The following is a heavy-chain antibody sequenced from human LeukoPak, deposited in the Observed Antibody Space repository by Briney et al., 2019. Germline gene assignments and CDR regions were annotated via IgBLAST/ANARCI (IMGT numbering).Heavy chain of an antibody. J-gene: IGHJ4*02. V-gene: IGHV3-23*01. D-gene: IGHD6-19*01. CDR1: GFTFNSYA. CDR3: VPQPSRIAVAVAYFDY. Sequence: GGSLRLSCAASGFTFNSYAMSWVRQAPGKGLEWVSAISGSGGTTIYADSVTGRFTISRDNSENTLYLQMNSLRAEDTAVYYCVPQPSRIAVAVAYFDYWGQGTLVTVSS. CDR2: ISGSGGTT.